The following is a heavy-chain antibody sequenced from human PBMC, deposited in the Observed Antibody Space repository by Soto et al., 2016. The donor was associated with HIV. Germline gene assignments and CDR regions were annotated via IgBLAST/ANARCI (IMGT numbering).Heavy chain of an antibody. J-gene: IGHJ5*02. CDR2: INHSGST. CDR3: AREGYSLRTRKRWSGSDP. V-gene: IGHV4-34*01. CDR1: GGSFSGYY. D-gene: IGHD5-18*01. Sequence: QVQLQQWGAGLLKPSETLSLTCAVYGGSFSGYYWSWIRQPPGKGLEWIGEINHSGSTNYNPSLKSRVTISVDTSKNQFSLKLSSVTAADTAVYYCAREGYSLRTRKRWSGSDPWGQGTLVTVSS.